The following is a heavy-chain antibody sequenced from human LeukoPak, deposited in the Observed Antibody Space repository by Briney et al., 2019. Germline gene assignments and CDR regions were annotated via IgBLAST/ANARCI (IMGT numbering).Heavy chain of an antibody. CDR3: ARDVRLRGVVTAINWFDP. D-gene: IGHD2-21*02. J-gene: IGHJ5*02. V-gene: IGHV1-3*01. CDR2: INAGNGNT. Sequence: ASVKVSCKASGYTFTSYAMHWVRQAPGQRLEWMGWINAGNGNTKYSEKFQGRVTITRDTSASTAYMELSSLRSEDTAVYYCARDVRLRGVVTAINWFDPWGQGTLVTVSS. CDR1: GYTFTSYA.